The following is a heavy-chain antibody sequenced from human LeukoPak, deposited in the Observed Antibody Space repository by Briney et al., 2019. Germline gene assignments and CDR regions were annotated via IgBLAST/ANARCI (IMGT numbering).Heavy chain of an antibody. CDR1: GFTVSSNY. Sequence: GGSLRLSCAASGFTVSSNYISWVRQAPGKGLEWVSVIYSGGSTYYADSVKGRFTISRDNSKNTLYLQMNSLRAEDTAVYYCARDGVGVPFDYWGQGTLVTVSS. J-gene: IGHJ4*02. V-gene: IGHV3-53*01. CDR2: IYSGGST. D-gene: IGHD1-26*01. CDR3: ARDGVGVPFDY.